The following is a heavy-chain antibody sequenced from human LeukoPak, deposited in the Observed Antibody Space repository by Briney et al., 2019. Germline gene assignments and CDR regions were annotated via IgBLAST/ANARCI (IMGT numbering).Heavy chain of an antibody. V-gene: IGHV1-18*01. Sequence: GASVKVSCKASGYTFTSYGISWVRQAPGQGLEWMGWFSAYNGNTNYAQKLQGRVTMTTDTSTSTAYMELRSLRSDDTAVYYCARRPGIAAAGDYDYWGQGTLVTVSS. CDR1: GYTFTSYG. CDR2: FSAYNGNT. CDR3: ARRPGIAAAGDYDY. D-gene: IGHD6-13*01. J-gene: IGHJ4*02.